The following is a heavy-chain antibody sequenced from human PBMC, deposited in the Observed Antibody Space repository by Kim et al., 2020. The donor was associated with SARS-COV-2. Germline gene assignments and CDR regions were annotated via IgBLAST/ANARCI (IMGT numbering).Heavy chain of an antibody. CDR2: ISSSSSYI. Sequence: GGSLRLSCAASGFTFSSYSMNWVRQAPGKGLEWVSSISSSSSYIYYADSVKGRFTISRDNAKNSLYLQMNSLRAEDTAVYYCARVLALRSSWYLYGMDVWGQGTTVTVSS. D-gene: IGHD6-13*01. CDR1: GFTFSSYS. CDR3: ARVLALRSSWYLYGMDV. V-gene: IGHV3-21*01. J-gene: IGHJ6*02.